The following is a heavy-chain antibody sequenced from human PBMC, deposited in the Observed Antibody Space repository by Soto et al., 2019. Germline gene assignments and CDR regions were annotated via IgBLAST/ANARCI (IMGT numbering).Heavy chain of an antibody. Sequence: QVQLVQSGAEVKKPGASVKVSCKASGYTFTGYYMHWVRQAPGQGLEWMGWINPNSGGTNYAQKFQGRVTITRHTSISTAYMELSRLRSDDTAVYYCARELFAGGMSYYYYYGMDVWCQGSTVTVSS. D-gene: IGHD3-16*01. CDR1: GYTFTGYY. CDR2: INPNSGGT. CDR3: ARELFAGGMSYYYYYGMDV. V-gene: IGHV1-2*02. J-gene: IGHJ6*02.